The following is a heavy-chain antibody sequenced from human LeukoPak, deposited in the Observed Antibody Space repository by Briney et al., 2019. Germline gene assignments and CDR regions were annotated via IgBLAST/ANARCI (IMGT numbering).Heavy chain of an antibody. CDR3: ARDSSGYSAFDS. J-gene: IGHJ4*02. CDR2: IFYRGST. D-gene: IGHD3-22*01. Sequence: ASETLSLTCTVSGGSISSGGYYWSWIRQHPGKGLEWIGYIFYRGSTYYNPSLKSRVTISVDTSKNQFSLKLSSVTAADTAVYYCARDSSGYSAFDSWGQGTLVTVSS. CDR1: GGSISSGGYY. V-gene: IGHV4-31*03.